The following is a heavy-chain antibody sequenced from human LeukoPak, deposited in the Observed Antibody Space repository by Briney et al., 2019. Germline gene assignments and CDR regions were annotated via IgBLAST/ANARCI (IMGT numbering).Heavy chain of an antibody. J-gene: IGHJ3*02. D-gene: IGHD4-17*01. CDR3: ARPLGDPNPHDAFDI. CDR2: IHHSGST. CDR1: GGSFSGYY. V-gene: IGHV4-34*01. Sequence: SETLSLTCAVYGGSFSGYYWSWIRQPPGKGLEWIGEIHHSGSTNYNPSLKSRVTISVDTSKNQFSLKLSSVTAADTAVYYCARPLGDPNPHDAFDIWGQGTMVTVSS.